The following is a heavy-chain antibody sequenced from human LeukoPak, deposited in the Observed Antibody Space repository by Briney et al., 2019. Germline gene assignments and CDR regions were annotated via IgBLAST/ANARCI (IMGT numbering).Heavy chain of an antibody. CDR3: ARDYDFWSGDMDV. CDR2: INHSGST. J-gene: IGHJ6*03. V-gene: IGHV4-34*01. D-gene: IGHD3-3*01. CDR1: GGSFSGYY. Sequence: PSETLSLTCAVYGGSFSGYYWSWLRQPPGKGLEWIGEINHSGSTNYNPSLTSRVTISVDTSKNQFSLKLSSVTAADTAVYYCARDYDFWSGDMDVWGKGTTVTVSS.